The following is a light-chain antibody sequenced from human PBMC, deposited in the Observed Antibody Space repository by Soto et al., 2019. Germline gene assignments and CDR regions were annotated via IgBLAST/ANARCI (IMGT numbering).Light chain of an antibody. J-gene: IGKJ1*01. CDR2: KAS. CDR1: QSISSW. Sequence: DIQMTQSPSTLSASVGDRVTITCRASQSISSWLAWYQQKPGKVPNLLIYKASSLESGVPSRFSGSRSATEFTLTISSLQPDDFATYYCQQYDSFPWTFGQGTKVDIK. CDR3: QQYDSFPWT. V-gene: IGKV1-5*03.